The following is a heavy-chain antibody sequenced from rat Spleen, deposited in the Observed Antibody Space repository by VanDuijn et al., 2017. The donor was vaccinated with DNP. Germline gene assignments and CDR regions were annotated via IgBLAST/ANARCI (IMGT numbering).Heavy chain of an antibody. Sequence: QVQLKESGPGLVQPSQTLSLTCTVSGFSVTSYGVSWVRQFPGKGLEWIAAISSGGSTYYHSVFKSRLSISRDTSKSKVFLKINGLQTEDKTLYFCSRDRDSTGIRTWYFDFWGPGTMVTVSS. CDR3: SRDRDSTGIRTWYFDF. CDR1: GFSVTSYG. J-gene: IGHJ1*01. D-gene: IGHD1-4*01. CDR2: ISSGGST. V-gene: IGHV2S12*01.